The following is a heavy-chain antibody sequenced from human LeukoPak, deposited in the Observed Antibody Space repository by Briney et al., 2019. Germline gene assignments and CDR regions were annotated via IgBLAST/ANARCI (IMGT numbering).Heavy chain of an antibody. V-gene: IGHV3-53*01. CDR1: GFTVSGNC. CDR3: ARASTSGWDGFDH. CDR2: VHSGGNT. D-gene: IGHD6-19*01. Sequence: GGSLRLSCAASGFTVSGNCMSWVRQAPGKGLEWVSVVHSGGNTYYADSVKGRLAISRDNSKNTLYLQMNSLRAEDTAVYFCARASTSGWDGFDHWGQGTLVTVSS. J-gene: IGHJ4*02.